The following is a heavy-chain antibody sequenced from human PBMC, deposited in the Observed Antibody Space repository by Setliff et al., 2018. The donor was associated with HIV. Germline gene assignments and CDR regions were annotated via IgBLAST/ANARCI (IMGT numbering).Heavy chain of an antibody. CDR1: GYNFTNYG. Sequence: ASVKVSCKASGYNFTNYGIGWVRQAPGQGLEYLGWIGTYSGNTDYAQSVQGRVTMTRDTSTGTVYMDLRGLRSDDTAMYYCARKKYGDKFDYWGQGTLVTV. V-gene: IGHV1-18*01. CDR2: IGTYSGNT. CDR3: ARKKYGDKFDY. J-gene: IGHJ4*02. D-gene: IGHD2-8*01.